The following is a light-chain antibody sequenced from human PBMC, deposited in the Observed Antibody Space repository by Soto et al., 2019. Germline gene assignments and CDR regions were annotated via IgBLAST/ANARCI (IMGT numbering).Light chain of an antibody. V-gene: IGLV2-8*01. Sequence: QSALTQPPSASGSPGQSVTISCTGTSSDIGGYDYVSWYQQHLGKAPRLMVHDVNKRPSGVPDRFSGSKSGNTASLTVSGLQADDEADYYCSSHAGTNNAFVFGTGTKLTVL. CDR3: SSHAGTNNAFV. J-gene: IGLJ1*01. CDR2: DVN. CDR1: SSDIGGYDY.